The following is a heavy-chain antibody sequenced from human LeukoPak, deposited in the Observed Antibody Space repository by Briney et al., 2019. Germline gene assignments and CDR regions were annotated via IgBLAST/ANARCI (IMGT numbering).Heavy chain of an antibody. CDR3: ARSYSLYDFWSGYSRGYFDY. D-gene: IGHD3-3*01. Sequence: PGGSLRLSCAASGFTFSSYSMNWVRQAPGKGLEWVSSVSSSSSYIYYADSVKGRFTISRENAKNSLYLQMNSLRAEDTAVYYRARSYSLYDFWSGYSRGYFDYWGQGTLVTVSS. CDR2: VSSSSSYI. V-gene: IGHV3-21*01. J-gene: IGHJ4*02. CDR1: GFTFSSYS.